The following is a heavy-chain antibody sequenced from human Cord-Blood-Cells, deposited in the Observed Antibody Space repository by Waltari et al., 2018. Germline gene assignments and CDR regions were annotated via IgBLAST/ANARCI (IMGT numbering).Heavy chain of an antibody. V-gene: IGHV1-2*06. CDR2: INPNSGGR. Sequence: QVQLVQSGAEVKKPGASVKVSCKASGYIFTDYYMTWVRQAPGQELGWMGRINPNSGGRNYAQKFQGEVTITADESPSTAYMELSSLRSEDTAVYYCARGGLGSEGWELPYDYYYYGMDVWGQGTTVTVSS. CDR3: ARGGLGSEGWELPYDYYYYGMDV. D-gene: IGHD1-26*01. CDR1: GYIFTDYY. J-gene: IGHJ6*02.